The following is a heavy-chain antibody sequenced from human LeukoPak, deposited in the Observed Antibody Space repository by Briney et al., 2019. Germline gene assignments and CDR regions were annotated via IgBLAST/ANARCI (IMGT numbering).Heavy chain of an antibody. J-gene: IGHJ4*02. CDR2: INHSGST. CDR3: ARGRARMTRAYFDY. V-gene: IGHV4-34*01. D-gene: IGHD5-12*01. CDR1: GGSFSGYY. Sequence: SETLSLTCAVYGGSFSGYYWSWIRQPPGKGLEWIGEINHSGSTNYNPSLKSRVTISVDTSKNQLSLTLSSVTAADTAVYYCARGRARMTRAYFDYWGQGTLVTVSS.